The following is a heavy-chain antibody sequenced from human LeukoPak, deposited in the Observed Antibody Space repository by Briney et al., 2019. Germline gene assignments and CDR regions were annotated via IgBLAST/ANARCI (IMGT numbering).Heavy chain of an antibody. D-gene: IGHD2-15*01. J-gene: IGHJ5*02. CDR1: GGSISSGGYY. CDR3: ARDRVPCFFGFDP. Sequence: SQTLSLTCTVSGGSISSGGYYWSWIRQHPGKGLEWIGYIYYSGSTYYNPSLRGRVTISVDTSKNQFSLKLSSVTAADTAVYYCARDRVPCFFGFDPWGQGTLVTVSS. CDR2: IYYSGST. V-gene: IGHV4-31*03.